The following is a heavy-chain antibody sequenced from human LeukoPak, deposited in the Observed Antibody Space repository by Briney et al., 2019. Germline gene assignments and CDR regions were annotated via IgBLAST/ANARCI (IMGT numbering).Heavy chain of an antibody. CDR2: IGTSTSYI. Sequence: GGSLRLSCAASGFTFSTYIMNWVRQTPGKGLEWVSSIGTSTSYIYYADSVKGRFTISRDNSKNTLYLQMNSLRAEDTAVYYCARAPGYGAAYYFDYWGQGTLVTVSS. D-gene: IGHD1-1*01. J-gene: IGHJ4*02. V-gene: IGHV3-21*01. CDR1: GFTFSTYI. CDR3: ARAPGYGAAYYFDY.